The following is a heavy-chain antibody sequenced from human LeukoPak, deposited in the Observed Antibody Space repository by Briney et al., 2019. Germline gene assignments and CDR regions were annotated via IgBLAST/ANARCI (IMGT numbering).Heavy chain of an antibody. CDR3: ASSYGSSAYYPFDN. D-gene: IGHD3-22*01. Sequence: GGSLRLSCVASGFAFRNNAMSWVRQAPGKGLEWVSLISDSGGSTNYADSVKGRFTISRDNSKNTLYLQMNTLRAEDTAIYYCASSYGSSAYYPFDNWGQGTLVTVFS. CDR1: GFAFRNNA. J-gene: IGHJ4*02. CDR2: ISDSGGST. V-gene: IGHV3-23*01.